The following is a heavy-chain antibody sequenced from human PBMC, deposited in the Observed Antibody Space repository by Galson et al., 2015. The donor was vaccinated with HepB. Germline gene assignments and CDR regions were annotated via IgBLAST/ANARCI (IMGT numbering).Heavy chain of an antibody. V-gene: IGHV1-69*13. CDR1: GGTFSSYA. CDR3: ARGIRGYSYGYNWFDP. D-gene: IGHD5-18*01. Sequence: SVKVSCKASGGTFSSYAISWVRQAPGQGLEWMGGIIPIFGTANYAQKFQGRVTITADESTSTAYMELSSLRSEDTAVYYCARGIRGYSYGYNWFDPWGQGTLVTVSS. J-gene: IGHJ5*02. CDR2: IIPIFGTA.